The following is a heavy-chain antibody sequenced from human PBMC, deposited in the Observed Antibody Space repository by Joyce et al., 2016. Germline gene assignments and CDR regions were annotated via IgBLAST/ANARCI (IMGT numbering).Heavy chain of an antibody. Sequence: EVQLVESGGGLVKPGGSLRLSCEASGFTFSSYSMNWVRQAPGKGLEGVSSISRSSFIYYADSVKGRFTISRDNAKNSLYLQMNSLRAEDTALYYCVVCPPTPNYYFDYWGQGTLVTVSS. CDR1: GFTFSSYS. CDR2: ISRSSFI. V-gene: IGHV3-21*01. CDR3: VVCPPTPNYYFDY. J-gene: IGHJ4*01. D-gene: IGHD3-10*01.